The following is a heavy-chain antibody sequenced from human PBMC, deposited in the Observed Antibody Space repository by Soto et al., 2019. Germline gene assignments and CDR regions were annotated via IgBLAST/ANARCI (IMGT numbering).Heavy chain of an antibody. CDR3: ARDTVYYGSGSVNWFDP. J-gene: IGHJ5*02. D-gene: IGHD3-10*01. V-gene: IGHV1-18*04. Sequence: QVQLVQSGAEVKKPGASVKVSCKASGYTFTSYGISWVRQAPGQGLEWMGWISAYNGNTNYAQKLQGRVTMTTDTSTSTAYMELRSLRSDDTAVYYCARDTVYYGSGSVNWFDPWGQGTLVTVSS. CDR1: GYTFTSYG. CDR2: ISAYNGNT.